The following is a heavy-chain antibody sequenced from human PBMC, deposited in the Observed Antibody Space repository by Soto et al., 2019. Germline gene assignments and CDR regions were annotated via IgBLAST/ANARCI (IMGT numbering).Heavy chain of an antibody. D-gene: IGHD2-15*01. V-gene: IGHV4-34*01. CDR3: ARGKVICSGGSCFWYNWFDP. J-gene: IGHJ5*02. Sequence: SETRSLTCAVYGGSFSGYYWSWIRQPPGKGLEWIGEINHSGSTNYNPSLKSRVTISVDTSKNQFSLKLSSVTAADTAVYYCARGKVICSGGSCFWYNWFDPWGQGTLVTVSS. CDR1: GGSFSGYY. CDR2: INHSGST.